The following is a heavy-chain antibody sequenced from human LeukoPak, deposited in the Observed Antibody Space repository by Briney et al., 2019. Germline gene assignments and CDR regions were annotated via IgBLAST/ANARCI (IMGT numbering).Heavy chain of an antibody. V-gene: IGHV3-74*01. CDR1: GFXFGNYW. CDR2: INSDGSFT. CDR3: TRDTFGGDDF. Sequence: GGSLRLSCAASGFXFGNYWIHWVRQAPGKGLVWVSRINSDGSFTSYADSVKGRFTISRDNAKNTLYLQMNSLRAEDTAVYYCTRDTFGGDDFWGQGTLVTVSS. J-gene: IGHJ4*02. D-gene: IGHD3-16*01.